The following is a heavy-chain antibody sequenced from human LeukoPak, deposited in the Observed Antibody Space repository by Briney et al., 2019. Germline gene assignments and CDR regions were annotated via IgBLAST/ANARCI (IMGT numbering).Heavy chain of an antibody. CDR3: ASAGGRLRPYYYYYYMDV. CDR1: GGTFSSYA. Sequence: SVKVSCKASGGTFSSYAISWVRQAPGQGLEWMGGIIPIFGTANYAQKFQGRVTITTDESTSTAYMELSSLRSEDTAVYYCASAGGRLRPYYYYYYMDVWGKGTTVTVSS. J-gene: IGHJ6*03. D-gene: IGHD1-26*01. CDR2: IIPIFGTA. V-gene: IGHV1-69*05.